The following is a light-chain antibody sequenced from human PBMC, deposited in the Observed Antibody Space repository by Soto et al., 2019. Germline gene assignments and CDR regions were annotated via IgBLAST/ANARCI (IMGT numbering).Light chain of an antibody. Sequence: EGVLTPSPGTLSLSPGERATLSRRASQSFRGLLAWYQQKPGQAPRLLIYDAYKRATGIPPRFSGSGSGTAFTLTISSLEPEDSAVYYCQQRHMWPITFGQGTRLAIK. V-gene: IGKV3-11*01. CDR2: DAY. CDR3: QQRHMWPIT. CDR1: QSFRGL. J-gene: IGKJ5*01.